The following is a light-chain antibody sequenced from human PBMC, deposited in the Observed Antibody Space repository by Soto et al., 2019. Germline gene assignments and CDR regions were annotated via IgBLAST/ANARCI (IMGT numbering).Light chain of an antibody. V-gene: IGLV2-14*03. CDR3: SSFTSSTTRS. J-gene: IGLJ2*01. Sequence: QSVLTQPASVSGSPGQSITISCTGTSSDIGAYNYVSWYQQHPGKAPKLMIYDVSNRPSGVSNRFSGSKSGNTASLIISGLQAEDEADYYCSSFTSSTTRSFGGGTQLTVL. CDR2: DVS. CDR1: SSDIGAYNY.